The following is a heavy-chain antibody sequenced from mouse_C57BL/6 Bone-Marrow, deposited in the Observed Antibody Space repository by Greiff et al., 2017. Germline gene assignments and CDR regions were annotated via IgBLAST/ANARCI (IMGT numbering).Heavy chain of an antibody. D-gene: IGHD2-3*01. V-gene: IGHV5-6*01. CDR3: ARLIYDGYYDYFDY. CDR2: ISSGGSYT. Sequence: EVKLVESGGDLVKPGGSLKLSCAASGFTFSSYGMSWVRQTPDKRLEWVATISSGGSYTYYPDSVKGRFTISRDNAKNTLYLQMSSLKSEDTAMYYCARLIYDGYYDYFDYWGQGTTLTVSS. CDR1: GFTFSSYG. J-gene: IGHJ2*01.